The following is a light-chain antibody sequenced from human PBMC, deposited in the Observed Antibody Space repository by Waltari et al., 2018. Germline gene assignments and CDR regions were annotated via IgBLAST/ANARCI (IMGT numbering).Light chain of an antibody. Sequence: EIVMLQSPATLSVSPGERATLSCRASQSVSSNLAWYQQKPGQAPRLLIYGASTRATGIPTRFSGSGSGTEFTLTITTLQSEDFAVYYCQQYSNWPPWTFGQGTKVEIK. CDR3: QQYSNWPPWT. V-gene: IGKV3-15*01. CDR2: GAS. CDR1: QSVSSN. J-gene: IGKJ1*01.